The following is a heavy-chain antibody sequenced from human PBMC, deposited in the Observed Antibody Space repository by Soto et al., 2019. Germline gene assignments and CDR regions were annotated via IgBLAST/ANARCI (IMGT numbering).Heavy chain of an antibody. CDR3: ARHGSY. V-gene: IGHV4-39*01. Sequence: QLQLQESGPGLVKPSETLSLTCTVSGVSITNTSYYWGWIGQPPGKGLEWIGTIYFSGSTFYNPSLKSRLTISVDTSKNQFSLSLSSVTAADTAVYYCARHGSYWGQGTLVAVSS. CDR1: GVSITNTSYY. J-gene: IGHJ4*02. CDR2: IYFSGST.